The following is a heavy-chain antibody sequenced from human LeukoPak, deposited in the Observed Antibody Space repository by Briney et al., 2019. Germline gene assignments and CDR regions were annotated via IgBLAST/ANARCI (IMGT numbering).Heavy chain of an antibody. CDR1: GGSISSSSYY. CDR2: IYLSGST. D-gene: IGHD6-6*01. Sequence: SETLSLTCTVSGGSISSSSYYWGWIRQPPGKGLEWIGSIYLSGSTYYNPSLKSRVTISVDTSKNQFSLKLSSVTAADTAVYYCARGSSSEERGEDYWGQGTLVTVSS. V-gene: IGHV4-39*07. J-gene: IGHJ4*02. CDR3: ARGSSSEERGEDY.